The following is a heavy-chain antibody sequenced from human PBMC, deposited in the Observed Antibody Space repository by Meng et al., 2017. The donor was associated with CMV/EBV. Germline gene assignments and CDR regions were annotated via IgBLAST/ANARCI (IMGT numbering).Heavy chain of an antibody. CDR3: ARDMGGYYYDSSGYSHDAFDI. D-gene: IGHD3-22*01. V-gene: IGHV4-39*07. J-gene: IGHJ3*02. CDR1: GGSISSSSYY. CDR2: IYYSGST. Sequence: SETLSLTCTVSGGSISSSSYYWGWIRQPPGKGLEWIGSIYYSGSTYYNPSLKSRVTISVDTSKNQFSLKLSSVTAADTAVYYCARDMGGYYYDSSGYSHDAFDIWGQGTMVTVSS.